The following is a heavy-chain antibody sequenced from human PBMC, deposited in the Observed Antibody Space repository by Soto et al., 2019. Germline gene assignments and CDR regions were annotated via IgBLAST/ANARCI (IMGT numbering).Heavy chain of an antibody. J-gene: IGHJ6*02. CDR3: GRFRALNPYYYYHGMEV. Sequence: SETLSLTSAVSCGSIGSSNWWSMVRQPPGKGLESTGEIYHSGSTNYDPPLKRRDTIPVNKSENQFSLNVSSVTAADTAVYYCGRFRALNPYYYYHGMEVWGQGTTVNVSS. D-gene: IGHD3-16*01. CDR1: CGSIGSSNW. CDR2: IYHSGST. V-gene: IGHV4-4*02.